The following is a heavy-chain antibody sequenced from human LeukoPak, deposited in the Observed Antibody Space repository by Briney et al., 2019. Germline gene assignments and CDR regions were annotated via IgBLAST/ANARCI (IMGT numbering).Heavy chain of an antibody. Sequence: SETLSLTCTVSGGSISSSSSYWGWIRQPPGKGLEWIGSIYYSGSTYYNPSLKSRVTISVDKSKNQFSLKLSSVTAADTAVYYCANIYDSSGYYRFDIWGKGTTVTVSS. V-gene: IGHV4-39*07. CDR2: IYYSGST. J-gene: IGHJ6*04. D-gene: IGHD3-22*01. CDR1: GGSISSSSSY. CDR3: ANIYDSSGYYRFDI.